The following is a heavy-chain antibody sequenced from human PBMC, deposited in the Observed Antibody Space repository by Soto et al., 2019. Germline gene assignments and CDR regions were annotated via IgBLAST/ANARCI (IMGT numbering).Heavy chain of an antibody. J-gene: IGHJ4*02. CDR3: AREQWLVRGVFDY. Sequence: QVQLQESGPGLVKPSETLSLTCSVSGGSISGYYWSWIRHPPGKGLEWIGYIYYTGSTKDNPSLKSRVTISIDTSKNQFSLRLSSVTAADTAVYYCAREQWLVRGVFDYWGQGTLVTVSS. CDR1: GGSISGYY. CDR2: IYYTGST. D-gene: IGHD6-19*01. V-gene: IGHV4-59*01.